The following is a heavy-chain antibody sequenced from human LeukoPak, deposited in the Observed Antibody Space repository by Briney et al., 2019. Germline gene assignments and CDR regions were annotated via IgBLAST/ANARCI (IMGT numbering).Heavy chain of an antibody. CDR1: GYSISSGYY. Sequence: SETLSLTCTVSGYSISSGYYWGWIRQPPGKGLEWIGSIYHGGSTYYNPSLKSRVTISVDTSTTQFSLKLSSVTAADTAVYFCAIDPCRKVVGFADWGPGTLAPVPS. V-gene: IGHV4-38-2*02. CDR2: IYHGGST. CDR3: AIDPCRKVVGFAD. J-gene: IGHJ4*02. D-gene: IGHD1-14*01.